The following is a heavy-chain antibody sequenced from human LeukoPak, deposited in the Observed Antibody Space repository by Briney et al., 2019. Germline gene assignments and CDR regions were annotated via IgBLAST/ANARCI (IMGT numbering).Heavy chain of an antibody. CDR1: GLTVSSKY. CDR3: AKDDIPANGLYDAFDI. D-gene: IGHD3/OR15-3a*01. J-gene: IGHJ3*02. V-gene: IGHV3-53*01. CDR2: IYNNGNT. Sequence: GGSLRLSCAASGLTVSSKYMSWVRQAPGKGLEWVSVIYNNGNTHYADSVKGRFTISRDNSKNTLNLQMNSLRAEDTAVYYCAKDDIPANGLYDAFDIWGQGTKVTVSA.